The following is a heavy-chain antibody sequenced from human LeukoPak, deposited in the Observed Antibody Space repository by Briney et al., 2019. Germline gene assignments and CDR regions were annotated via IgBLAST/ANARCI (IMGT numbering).Heavy chain of an antibody. CDR2: ISWNSGSI. CDR3: AKDMGGGGVGAYYYYGMDV. J-gene: IGHJ6*02. CDR1: GFTFDDYA. V-gene: IGHV3-9*01. D-gene: IGHD1-26*01. Sequence: AGRSLRLSCAASGFTFDDYAMHWVRQAPGKGLEWVSGISWNSGSIGYADSAKGRFTISRDNAKNSLYLQMNSLRAEDTALYYCAKDMGGGGVGAYYYYGMDVWGQGTTVTVSS.